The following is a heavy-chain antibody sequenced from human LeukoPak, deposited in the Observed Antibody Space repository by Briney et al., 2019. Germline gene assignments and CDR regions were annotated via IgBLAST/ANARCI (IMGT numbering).Heavy chain of an antibody. V-gene: IGHV3-9*01. Sequence: PGGSLRLSCVASGFNFDDYAMHWVRQPPGKGLEWVSGISWNSGSIDYADSVKGRFTISRDNAKNSLHLQMNSPRAEDTALYYCAKGSSPYWKSSLHYYDYGGQGTLVAVSS. J-gene: IGHJ4*02. D-gene: IGHD1-1*01. CDR3: AKGSSPYWKSSLHYYDY. CDR2: ISWNSGSI. CDR1: GFNFDDYA.